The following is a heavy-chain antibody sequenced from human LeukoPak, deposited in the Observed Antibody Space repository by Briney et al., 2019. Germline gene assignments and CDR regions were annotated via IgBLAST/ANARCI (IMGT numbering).Heavy chain of an antibody. J-gene: IGHJ4*02. V-gene: IGHV1-18*04. CDR2: ISAYNGNT. CDR1: GYTFTSYG. Sequence: DSAKGSCKASGYTFTSYGISWVRQAPGQGLEWMGWISAYNGNTNYAQKLQGRVTMTTDTSTSTAYMELRSLRSDDTAVYCCARVKGYYFDYWGQGTLVTVSS. CDR3: ARVKGYYFDY.